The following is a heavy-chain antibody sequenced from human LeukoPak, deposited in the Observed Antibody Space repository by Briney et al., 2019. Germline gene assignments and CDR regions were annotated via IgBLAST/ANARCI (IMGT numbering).Heavy chain of an antibody. V-gene: IGHV3-11*01. D-gene: IGHD6-6*01. J-gene: IGHJ4*02. CDR1: GFNFNDYY. CDR2: IASSADDI. Sequence: GGSLRLSCAASGFNFNDYYMSWIRQAPGKGLEWLSYIASSADDIYYADSVKGRFTISRDNAKNSLYLQINSLRVEDTAVYYCASGSSSVGYWGQGTLVTVSS. CDR3: ASGSSSVGY.